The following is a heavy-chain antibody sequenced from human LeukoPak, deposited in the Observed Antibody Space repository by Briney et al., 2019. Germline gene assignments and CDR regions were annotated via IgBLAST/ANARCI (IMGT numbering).Heavy chain of an antibody. CDR1: GFTFSSYS. V-gene: IGHV3-21*01. CDR2: ISSSSSYI. D-gene: IGHD2-21*01. CDR3: AREAGSLPAGLCAFDI. J-gene: IGHJ3*02. Sequence: PGGSLRLSCAASGFTFSSYSMNWVRQAPGKGLEWVSSISSSSSYIYYADSVKGRFTISRDNAKNSLYLQMNSLRVEDTAMYYCAREAGSLPAGLCAFDIWGQGTMVTVSS.